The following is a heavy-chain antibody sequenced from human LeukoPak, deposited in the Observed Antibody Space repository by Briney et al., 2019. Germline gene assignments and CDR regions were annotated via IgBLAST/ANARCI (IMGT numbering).Heavy chain of an antibody. Sequence: GGSLKIFCKGSGYSFTSYWIGWVRRMPGEGLEWMGIIYPGDCDTRYSPSFQGQVTISADKSNSTAYLQWSILKASDTAMYYGARLWTGVAARPADGWFDPWGQGTLVTVSS. CDR1: GYSFTSYW. J-gene: IGHJ5*02. CDR2: IYPGDCDT. CDR3: ARLWTGVAARPADGWFDP. V-gene: IGHV5-51*01. D-gene: IGHD6-6*01.